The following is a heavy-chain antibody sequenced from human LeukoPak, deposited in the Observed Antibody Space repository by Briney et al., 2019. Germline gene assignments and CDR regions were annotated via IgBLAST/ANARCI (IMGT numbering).Heavy chain of an antibody. CDR2: IYTSGST. D-gene: IGHD3-22*01. CDR3: AREDPGTYYYNSSGYFPYNWFDP. Sequence: SETLSLTCTVSGGSISSSSYYWGWIRQPPGKGLEWIGRIYTSGSTNYNPSLKSRVTISVDTSKNQFSLKLSSVTAADTAVYYCAREDPGTYYYNSSGYFPYNWFDPWGQGTLVTVSS. CDR1: GGSISSSSYY. V-gene: IGHV4-39*07. J-gene: IGHJ5*02.